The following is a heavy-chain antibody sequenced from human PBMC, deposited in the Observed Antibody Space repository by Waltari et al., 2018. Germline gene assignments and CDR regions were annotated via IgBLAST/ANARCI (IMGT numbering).Heavy chain of an antibody. Sequence: EVQLVESGGGLVQPGGSLRLSCAASGFTFSSYWMHWVRPAPGKGLVWVSRINSDGSSTSYADSVKGRFTISRDNAKNTLYLQMNSLRAEDTAVYYCARDPALRYFDLYYFDYWGQGTLVTVSS. D-gene: IGHD3-9*01. J-gene: IGHJ4*02. V-gene: IGHV3-74*01. CDR3: ARDPALRYFDLYYFDY. CDR1: GFTFSSYW. CDR2: INSDGSST.